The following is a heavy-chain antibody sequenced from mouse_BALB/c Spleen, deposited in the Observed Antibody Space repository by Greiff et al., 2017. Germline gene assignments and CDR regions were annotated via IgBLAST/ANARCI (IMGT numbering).Heavy chain of an antibody. D-gene: IGHD1-1*01. Sequence: EVKLMESGGGLVQPGGSLKLSCAASGFTFSSYTMSWVRQTPEKRLEWVAYISNGGGSTYYPDTVKGRFTISRDNAKNTLYLQMSSLKSEDTAMYYCARQAYYYGSSYYAMDYWGQGTSVTVSS. V-gene: IGHV5-12-2*01. CDR1: GFTFSSYT. CDR3: ARQAYYYGSSYYAMDY. CDR2: ISNGGGST. J-gene: IGHJ4*01.